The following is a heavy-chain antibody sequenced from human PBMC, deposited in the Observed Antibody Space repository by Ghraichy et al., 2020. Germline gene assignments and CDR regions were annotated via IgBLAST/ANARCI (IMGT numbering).Heavy chain of an antibody. J-gene: IGHJ5*02. CDR3: ARVRGFGELLGDNWFDP. Sequence: ASVKVSCKASGYTFTGYYMHWVRQAPGQGLEWMGWINPNSGGTNYAQKFQGRVTMTRDTSISTAYMELSRLRSDDTAVYYCARVRGFGELLGDNWFDPWGQGTLVTVSS. CDR2: INPNSGGT. CDR1: GYTFTGYY. D-gene: IGHD3-10*01. V-gene: IGHV1-2*02.